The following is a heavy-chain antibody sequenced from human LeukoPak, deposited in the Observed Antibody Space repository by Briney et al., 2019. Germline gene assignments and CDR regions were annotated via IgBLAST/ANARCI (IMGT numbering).Heavy chain of an antibody. D-gene: IGHD1-26*01. CDR3: ARVRIVGSTYDAFDI. V-gene: IGHV3-33*01. CDR1: GFTFSSYG. J-gene: IGHJ3*02. CDR2: LWFDGNNK. Sequence: GGSLRLSCAASGFTFSSYGMHWVRQAPGKGLEWVAVLWFDGNNKYYADSVKGRFTISRDNSKNTLYLQMNTLRAEDTAVYYCARVRIVGSTYDAFDIWGQGTMVTVSS.